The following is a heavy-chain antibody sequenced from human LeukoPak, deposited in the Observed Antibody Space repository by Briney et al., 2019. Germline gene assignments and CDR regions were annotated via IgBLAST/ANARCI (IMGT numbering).Heavy chain of an antibody. CDR3: AKAFKISSWYYFDY. J-gene: IGHJ4*02. CDR2: ISGSGAST. CDR1: GFTFSSYA. Sequence: PGRSLRLSCAASGFTFSSYAMSWVRQAPGKGLEWVSAISGSGASTYYADSVKGRFTISRDNSKNTLYLQMNSLRAEDTAVFYCAKAFKISSWYYFDYWGQGTLVTVSS. D-gene: IGHD6-13*01. V-gene: IGHV3-23*01.